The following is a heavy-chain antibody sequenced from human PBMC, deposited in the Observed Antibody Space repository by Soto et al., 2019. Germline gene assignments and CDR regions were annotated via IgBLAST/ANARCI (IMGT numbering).Heavy chain of an antibody. V-gene: IGHV3-53*01. Sequence: LRLSCAASGFTFSNYYMNWVRLVPEKGLEWVSVIYSSGPTFYADSVRGRFTISRDNSKNTLYLQMNSLRVEDTAVYYCARAFGGSYDYWGQGTLVTVSS. D-gene: IGHD1-26*01. CDR2: IYSSGPT. CDR3: ARAFGGSYDY. CDR1: GFTFSNYY. J-gene: IGHJ4*02.